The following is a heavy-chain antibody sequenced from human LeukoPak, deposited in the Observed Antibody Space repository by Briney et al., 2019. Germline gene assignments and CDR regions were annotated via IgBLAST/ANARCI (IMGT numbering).Heavy chain of an antibody. D-gene: IGHD4-23*01. Sequence: SETLSLTCNVSGASFESHYWTWIRQTPDKRLEWIGYYFDTGSTDYNPSLKSRATMSVDRSKNQFFLSLKSVTAADTAVYYCVRTGWELLTTWGPGTPVTVSS. CDR1: GASFESHY. V-gene: IGHV4-59*11. CDR3: VRTGWELLTT. CDR2: YFDTGST. J-gene: IGHJ4*02.